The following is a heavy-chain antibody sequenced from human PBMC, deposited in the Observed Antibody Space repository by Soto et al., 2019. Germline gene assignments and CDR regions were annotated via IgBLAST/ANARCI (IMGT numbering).Heavy chain of an antibody. CDR1: GYTFTSYA. CDR2: INAGNGNT. CDR3: ARGIAARPSRSSDY. D-gene: IGHD6-6*01. V-gene: IGHV1-3*01. J-gene: IGHJ4*02. Sequence: ASVKVSFKASGYTFTSYAMHWVRQAPGQRLEWMGWINAGNGNTKYSQKFQGRVTITRDTSASTAYMELSSLRSEDTAVYYCARGIAARPSRSSDYWGQGTLVTVPQ.